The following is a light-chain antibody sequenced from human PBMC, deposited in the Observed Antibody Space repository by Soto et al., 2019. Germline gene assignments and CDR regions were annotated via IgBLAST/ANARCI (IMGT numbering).Light chain of an antibody. CDR3: QQSFSTPPT. V-gene: IGKV3-20*01. Sequence: EIVLTQSPGTLSVSPGNRATLSCRASQSVGSSSLAWYQQKPGQAPRLLMYDVSSRATGIPDRFSGSGSGTDFTLTISRLEPEDFGTYYCQQSFSTPPTFGQGTKLEIK. CDR2: DVS. J-gene: IGKJ2*01. CDR1: QSVGSSS.